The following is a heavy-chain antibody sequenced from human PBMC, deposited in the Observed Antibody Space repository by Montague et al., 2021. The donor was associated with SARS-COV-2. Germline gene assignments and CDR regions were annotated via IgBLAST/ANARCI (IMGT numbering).Heavy chain of an antibody. CDR3: ARVKRGSSYGLGVSAHFDY. J-gene: IGHJ4*02. CDR2: IYYSGST. D-gene: IGHD3-10*01. CDR1: GGSISSYY. Sequence: SETLSLTCTVSGGSISSYYWSWIRQPPGKGLEWIGYIYYSGSTNYNPSLKSRVTISVDTSKNQFSLKLSSVTAADTAVYYCARVKRGSSYGLGVSAHFDYWGQGTLVTVSS. V-gene: IGHV4-59*01.